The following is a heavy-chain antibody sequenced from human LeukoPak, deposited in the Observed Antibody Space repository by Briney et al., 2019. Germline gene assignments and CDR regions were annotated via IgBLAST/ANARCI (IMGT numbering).Heavy chain of an antibody. CDR1: GFTFSAYY. CDR3: AKGGGQKTFRCGMDS. Sequence: PGRSLRLSCAASGFTFSAYYMHWVRQAPGKGLEGVALVSNDGGIKYYGASVRGRFTISRDNPENTLYLQMNSLRADDTAVYYCAKGGGQKTFRCGMDSWGQGTLVTVSS. V-gene: IGHV3-30*18. CDR2: VSNDGGIK. J-gene: IGHJ4*02. D-gene: IGHD2-15*01.